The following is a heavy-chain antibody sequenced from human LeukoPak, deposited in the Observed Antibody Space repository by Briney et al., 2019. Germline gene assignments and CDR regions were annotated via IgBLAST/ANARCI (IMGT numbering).Heavy chain of an antibody. V-gene: IGHV3-7*04. Sequence: GGSLRLSCAASGFTFSSYLMSWVRQAPGKGLEWVATIKEDGTEKYYVDSVKGRFTISRDIAKNSLYLQMNSPRAEDTAVYYCARGWLLDWGQGTLVTVSS. CDR2: IKEDGTEK. CDR1: GFTFSSYL. D-gene: IGHD3-22*01. CDR3: ARGWLLD. J-gene: IGHJ4*02.